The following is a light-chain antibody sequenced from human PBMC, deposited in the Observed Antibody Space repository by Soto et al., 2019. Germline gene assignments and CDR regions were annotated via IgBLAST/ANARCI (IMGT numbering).Light chain of an antibody. CDR2: DAS. Sequence: EIVLTQSLGTLSLSPGERATLSCRASQSVSSYLAWYQQKPGQAPRLLIYDASTRATGISARFSGSGSGTDFTLTISSLEPEDFAVYYCQQRSNWPVTFGQGTKV. CDR1: QSVSSY. J-gene: IGKJ1*01. CDR3: QQRSNWPVT. V-gene: IGKV3-11*01.